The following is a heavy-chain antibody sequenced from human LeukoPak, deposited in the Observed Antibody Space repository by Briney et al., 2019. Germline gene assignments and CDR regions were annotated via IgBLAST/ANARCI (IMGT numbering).Heavy chain of an antibody. J-gene: IGHJ4*02. Sequence: GASVKVSCKASVYTFTSYDINWVRQATGQGLEWMGWMNPNSGNTGYAQKFQGRVTMTRNTSISTAYMELSSLRSEDTAVYYCATQEIKYYYGSGSYYGGYWGQGTLVTVSS. CDR2: MNPNSGNT. CDR1: VYTFTSYD. D-gene: IGHD3-10*01. CDR3: ATQEIKYYYGSGSYYGGY. V-gene: IGHV1-8*01.